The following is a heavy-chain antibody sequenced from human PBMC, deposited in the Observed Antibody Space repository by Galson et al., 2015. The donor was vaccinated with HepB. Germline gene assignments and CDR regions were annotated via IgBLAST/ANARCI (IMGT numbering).Heavy chain of an antibody. D-gene: IGHD3-16*02. J-gene: IGHJ4*02. CDR1: GGTFSSYT. V-gene: IGHV1-69*04. Sequence: SVKVSCKASGGTFSSYTISWVRQAPGQGLEWMGRIIPILGIANYAQKFQGRVTITADKSTSTAYMELSSLRSEDTAVHYCARDPGDLGELSFYYFDYWGQGTLVTFPS. CDR3: ARDPGDLGELSFYYFDY. CDR2: IIPILGIA.